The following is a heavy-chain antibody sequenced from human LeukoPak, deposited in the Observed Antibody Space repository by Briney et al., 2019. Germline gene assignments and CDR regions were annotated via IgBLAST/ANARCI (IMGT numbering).Heavy chain of an antibody. CDR1: GFTLSSYV. D-gene: IGHD1-1*01. V-gene: IGHV3-33*01. CDR2: IWHDGRHQ. CDR3: ARDNEYYFDS. Sequence: GRSLTLSCAASGFTLSSYVMHWLRQAPGKGLEWLVFIWHDGRHQYYAPPMNGRFTIYRDNSKNTLYLQMNRLRAEDTAVYYCARDNEYYFDSWGAGTLVTVSS. J-gene: IGHJ4*02.